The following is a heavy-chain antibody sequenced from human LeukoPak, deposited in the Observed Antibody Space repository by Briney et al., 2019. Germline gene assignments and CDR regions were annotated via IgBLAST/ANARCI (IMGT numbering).Heavy chain of an antibody. CDR3: VKGFYPKTSSVYYYY. D-gene: IGHD3-22*01. CDR1: GFTFSSYA. Sequence: GGSLRLSCSASGFTFSSYAMQWVRQAPGKGLEYVSAISSNGGSTYYADSVKGRFTISRDNSKNTLYLQMSSLRAEDTAVYYCVKGFYPKTSSVYYYYWGQGTLVTVSS. V-gene: IGHV3-64D*09. CDR2: ISSNGGST. J-gene: IGHJ4*02.